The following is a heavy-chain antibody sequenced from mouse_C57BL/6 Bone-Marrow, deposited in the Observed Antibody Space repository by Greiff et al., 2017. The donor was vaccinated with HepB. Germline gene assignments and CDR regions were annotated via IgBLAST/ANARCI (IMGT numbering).Heavy chain of an antibody. CDR3: ANHYYGSNLYYWYFDV. CDR2: IYPGSGST. D-gene: IGHD1-1*01. J-gene: IGHJ1*03. CDR1: GYTFTSYW. V-gene: IGHV1-55*01. Sequence: QVQLQQPGAELVKPGASVKMSCKASGYTFTSYWLTRVKQRPGQGLEWFGDIYPGSGSTNYNEKFKSKATLTVDTSSSTAYMQLSSLTSEDSAVYYCANHYYGSNLYYWYFDVWGTGTTVTVSS.